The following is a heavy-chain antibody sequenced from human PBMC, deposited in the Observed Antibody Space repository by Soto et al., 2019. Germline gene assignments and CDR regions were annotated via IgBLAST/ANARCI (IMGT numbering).Heavy chain of an antibody. J-gene: IGHJ4*02. V-gene: IGHV3-30-3*01. CDR1: GFTFSSYA. D-gene: IGHD2-2*01. CDR2: ISYDGSNK. CDR3: AREGAAAPSFFDY. Sequence: PGGSLRLSCAASGFTFSSYAMHWVRQAPGKGLEWVAVISYDGSNKYYADSVKGRFTISRDNSKNTLYLQMNSLRAEDTAVYYCAREGAAAPSFFDYWGKGTLVTVS.